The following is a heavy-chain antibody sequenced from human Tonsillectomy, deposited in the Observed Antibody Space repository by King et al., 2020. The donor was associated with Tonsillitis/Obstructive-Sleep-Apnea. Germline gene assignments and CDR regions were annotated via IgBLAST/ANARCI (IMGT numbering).Heavy chain of an antibody. CDR2: INTNTGNP. CDR1: GYTFTNHA. J-gene: IGHJ6*03. CDR3: ARAGSNYEQNYYYYYYMGV. Sequence: QVQLVQSGSELKKPGASVKVSCKGSGYTFTNHAMNWVRQAPGQGLEWMGWINTNTGNPTYAQGFTGRFVFSLDTSASTAYLQISSLKAEDTAVYYCARAGSNYEQNYYYYYYMGVWGKGTTVTVSS. V-gene: IGHV7-4-1*02. D-gene: IGHD4-11*01.